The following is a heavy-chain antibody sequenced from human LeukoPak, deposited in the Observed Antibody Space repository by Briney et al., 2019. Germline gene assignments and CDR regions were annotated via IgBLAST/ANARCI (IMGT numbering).Heavy chain of an antibody. V-gene: IGHV3-11*01. J-gene: IGHJ4*02. CDR2: ISSSGDIV. Sequence: GGSLRLSCAASGFTFSDYYFSWMRQAPGKGLDWVSYISSSGDIVYYADSVKGRFTVSRDNANNSLYLQMNSLRIEDTAVYFCVLAGIDYWGQGTLVTVSS. D-gene: IGHD6-19*01. CDR1: GFTFSDYY. CDR3: VLAGIDY.